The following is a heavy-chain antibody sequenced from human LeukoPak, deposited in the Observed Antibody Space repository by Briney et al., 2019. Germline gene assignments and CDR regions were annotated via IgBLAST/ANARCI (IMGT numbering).Heavy chain of an antibody. D-gene: IGHD3-10*01. Sequence: PSETLSLTCAVYDGSFSGYYWSWIRQPPGKGLERIGEINHSGSTNYNPSLKSRVTISLDTSKSQFSLKLSSVTAADTAVYYCATIPDYYGSGSYPRFDPWGQGTLVTVSS. CDR1: DGSFSGYY. V-gene: IGHV4-34*01. J-gene: IGHJ5*02. CDR3: ATIPDYYGSGSYPRFDP. CDR2: INHSGST.